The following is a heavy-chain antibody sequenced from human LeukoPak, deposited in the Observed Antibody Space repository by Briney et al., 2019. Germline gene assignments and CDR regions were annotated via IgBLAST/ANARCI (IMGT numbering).Heavy chain of an antibody. CDR2: INHSGST. CDR3: ARQGGYGDRFGY. J-gene: IGHJ4*02. D-gene: IGHD4-17*01. Sequence: PSETLSLTCAVYGGSFSGYYWSWIRQPPGKGLEWIGEINHSGSTNYNPSLKSRVTISVDTSKNQFSLKLSSVTAADTAVYYCARQGGYGDRFGYWGQGTLVTVSS. V-gene: IGHV4-34*01. CDR1: GGSFSGYY.